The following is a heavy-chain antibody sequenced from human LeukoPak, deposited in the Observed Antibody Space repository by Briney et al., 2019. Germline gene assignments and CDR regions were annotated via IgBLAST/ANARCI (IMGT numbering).Heavy chain of an antibody. CDR2: IIPILGIA. CDR1: GGTFSSYT. D-gene: IGHD6-13*01. J-gene: IGHJ5*02. CDR3: ARDPSQQPDTYYNWFDP. V-gene: IGHV1-69*04. Sequence: SVKVSCKASGGTFSSYTISWVRQAPGQGLEWMGRIIPILGIANYARKFQGRVTITADKSTSTAYMELSSLRSEDTAVYYCARDPSQQPDTYYNWFDPWGQGTLVTVSS.